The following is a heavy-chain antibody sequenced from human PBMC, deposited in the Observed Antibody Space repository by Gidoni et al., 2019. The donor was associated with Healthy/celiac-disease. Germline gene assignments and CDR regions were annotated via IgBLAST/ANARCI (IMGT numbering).Heavy chain of an antibody. CDR1: GFPFSSSS. J-gene: IGHJ6*02. D-gene: IGHD3-10*01. Sequence: EVQLVESGGGLVKPGGSLRLSCAASGFPFSSSSMTWVRQAPGKGLEWVPSISSSSSYIYYADSVKGRLTISRENAKNSLYLKMNSLRAEDTAVYYGARGGRGYYYGMDVWGQGTTVTVSS. V-gene: IGHV3-21*01. CDR3: ARGGRGYYYGMDV. CDR2: ISSSSSYI.